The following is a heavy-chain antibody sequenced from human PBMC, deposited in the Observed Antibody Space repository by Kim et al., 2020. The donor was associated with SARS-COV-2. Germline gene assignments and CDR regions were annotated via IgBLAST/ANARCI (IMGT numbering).Heavy chain of an antibody. CDR2: INPNSGGT. D-gene: IGHD5-12*01. CDR1: GYTFTGYY. J-gene: IGHJ6*02. CDR3: AGFPSGSNPLPHYYYGMDV. Sequence: ASVKVSCKASGYTFTGYYMHWVRQAPGQGLEWMGWINPNSGGTNYAQKFQGRVTMTRDTSISTAYMELSRLRSDDTAVYYCAGFPSGSNPLPHYYYGMDVWGQGTTVTVSS. V-gene: IGHV1-2*02.